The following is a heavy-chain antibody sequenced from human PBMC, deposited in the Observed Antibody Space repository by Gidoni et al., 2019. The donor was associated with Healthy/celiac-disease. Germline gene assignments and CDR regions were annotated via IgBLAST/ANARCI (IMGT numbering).Heavy chain of an antibody. J-gene: IGHJ4*02. V-gene: IGHV4-39*01. CDR1: GGSISSSSYY. CDR3: ARPPVAGTGYFDY. D-gene: IGHD2-15*01. CDR2: IYYSGST. Sequence: QLQLQESGPGLVKPSETLSLTCTVSGGSISSSSYYWGWSRQPPGKGLEWIGSIYYSGSTYYNPSLKSRVTISVDTSKNQFSLKLSSVTAADTAVYYCARPPVAGTGYFDYWGQGTLVTVSS.